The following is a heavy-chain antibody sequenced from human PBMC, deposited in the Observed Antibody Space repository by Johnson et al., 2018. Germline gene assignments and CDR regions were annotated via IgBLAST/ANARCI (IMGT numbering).Heavy chain of an antibody. J-gene: IGHJ6*02. Sequence: EVQLVETGGGLVQPGGSLRLSCAASGFTFSSYDMHWVRQATGKGLEWVSAIGTAGDTYYPGSVKGRFTISRENAKNSLYLQMNSLRAGDTAVYYCAKVRRARYGMDVWGRGTTVTVSS. D-gene: IGHD6-6*01. CDR2: IGTAGDT. CDR3: AKVRRARYGMDV. CDR1: GFTFSSYD. V-gene: IGHV3-13*01.